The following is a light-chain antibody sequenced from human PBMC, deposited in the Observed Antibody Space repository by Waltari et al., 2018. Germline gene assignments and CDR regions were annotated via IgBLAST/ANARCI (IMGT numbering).Light chain of an antibody. CDR1: QSVGSS. CDR2: DAS. CDR3: QQRSNWPPIT. J-gene: IGKJ5*01. Sequence: EIVLTQSPVTLSLAPGDRAPPSCWASQSVGSSLAWYQQKPGQAPRLLMYDASNWATGVPARFNGSGFGTDFTLTIISLQSEDSAVYYCQQRSNWPPITFGQGTRLEIK. V-gene: IGKV3-11*01.